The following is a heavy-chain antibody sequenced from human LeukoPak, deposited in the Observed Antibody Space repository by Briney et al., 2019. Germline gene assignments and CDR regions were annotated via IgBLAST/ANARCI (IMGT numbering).Heavy chain of an antibody. J-gene: IGHJ4*02. D-gene: IGHD1-7*01. CDR3: ARVFELTGTTGGDY. CDR2: INPNSGGT. V-gene: IGHV1-2*02. Sequence: ASVKVSCKASGYTFTSYYMHWVRQAPGQGLEWMGWINPNSGGTNYAQKFQGRVTMTRDTSISTAYMELSRLRSDDTAVYYCARVFELTGTTGGDYWGQGTLVTVSS. CDR1: GYTFTSYY.